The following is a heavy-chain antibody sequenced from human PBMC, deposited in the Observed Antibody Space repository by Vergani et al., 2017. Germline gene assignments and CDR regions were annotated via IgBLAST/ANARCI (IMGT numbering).Heavy chain of an antibody. CDR3: AKGYSSGWYLYYFDY. D-gene: IGHD6-19*01. J-gene: IGHJ4*02. CDR2: INPSGGST. Sequence: QVQLVQSGAEVKKPGASVKVSCKASGYTFTSYYMHWVRQAPGQGLEWMGIINPSGGSTSYAQKFQGRVTMTRDTSTSTVYMELSSLRSEDTAVYYCAKGYSSGWYLYYFDYWGQGTLVTVSS. CDR1: GYTFTSYY. V-gene: IGHV1-46*01.